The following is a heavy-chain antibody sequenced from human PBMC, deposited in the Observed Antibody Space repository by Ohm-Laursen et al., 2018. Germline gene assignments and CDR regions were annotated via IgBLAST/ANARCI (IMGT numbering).Heavy chain of an antibody. CDR3: ARDRRGVAVAGMGYY. V-gene: IGHV1-2*02. Sequence: ASVKVSCKASGYTLTGYYMHWVRQAPGQGLEWMGWINPNSGGTNYARKFQGRVTMTRDTSISTAYMELSRLRSDDTAVYYCARDRRGVAVAGMGYYWGQGTLVTVSS. D-gene: IGHD6-19*01. J-gene: IGHJ4*02. CDR2: INPNSGGT. CDR1: GYTLTGYY.